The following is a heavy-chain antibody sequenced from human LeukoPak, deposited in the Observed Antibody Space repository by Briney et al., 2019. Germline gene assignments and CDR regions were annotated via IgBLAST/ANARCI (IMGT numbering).Heavy chain of an antibody. D-gene: IGHD3-3*01. CDR3: ATGITIFGVAIWDAFDI. Sequence: HGASVKVSCKASGYTFTSYDINWVRQATGQGLEWMGWMNPNSGNTGYAQKFQGRVTMTEDTSTDTAYMELSSLRSEDTAVYYCATGITIFGVAIWDAFDIWGQGTMVTVSS. J-gene: IGHJ3*02. CDR2: MNPNSGNT. CDR1: GYTFTSYD. V-gene: IGHV1-8*01.